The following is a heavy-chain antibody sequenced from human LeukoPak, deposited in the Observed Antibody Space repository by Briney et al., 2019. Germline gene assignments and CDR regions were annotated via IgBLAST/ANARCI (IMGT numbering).Heavy chain of an antibody. D-gene: IGHD6-6*01. CDR3: GARRAFDI. CDR2: IYYSGST. CDR1: GGSISSYY. Sequence: SETLSLTCTVSGGSISSYYWGWIRQPPGKGLEWIGSIYYSGSTYYNPSLKSRVTMSLDRSKNQFSPKLSSVTAADTAVYYCGARRAFDIWGQGTMVTVSS. V-gene: IGHV4-39*07. J-gene: IGHJ3*02.